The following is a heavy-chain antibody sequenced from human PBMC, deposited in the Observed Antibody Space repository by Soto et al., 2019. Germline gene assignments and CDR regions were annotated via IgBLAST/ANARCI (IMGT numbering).Heavy chain of an antibody. Sequence: PSETLSLTCTVSGGSISSGGYYWSWIRQHPGKGLEWIGYIYYSGSTYYNPSLKSRVTISVDTSKNQFSLKPSSVTAADTAVYYCARVQWLVDFPHYYFDYWGQGTLVTVSS. CDR2: IYYSGST. V-gene: IGHV4-31*03. CDR3: ARVQWLVDFPHYYFDY. D-gene: IGHD6-19*01. CDR1: GGSISSGGYY. J-gene: IGHJ4*02.